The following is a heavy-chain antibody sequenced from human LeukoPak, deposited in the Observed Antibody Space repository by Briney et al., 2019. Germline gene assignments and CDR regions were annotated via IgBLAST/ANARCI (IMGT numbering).Heavy chain of an antibody. V-gene: IGHV3-74*01. CDR1: GFTFSSYW. CDR2: INSDGSST. CDR3: ARDRGWIQFED. D-gene: IGHD5-24*01. J-gene: IGHJ4*02. Sequence: GGSLRLSCAASGFTFSSYWMHWVRQAPGKGLVWVSRINSDGSSTSYADSVKGRFTISRDNAKNSLYLQINSLRDEDTAVYYCARDRGWIQFEDWGQGTLVTVSS.